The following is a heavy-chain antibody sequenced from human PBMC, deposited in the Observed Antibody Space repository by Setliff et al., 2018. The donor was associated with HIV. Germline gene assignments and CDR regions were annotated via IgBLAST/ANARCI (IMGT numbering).Heavy chain of an antibody. CDR2: IYTSGST. J-gene: IGHJ4*02. CDR3: ARVQVGGYNFYFDY. Sequence: SETLSLTCTVSGGSISSYYWSWIRQPAGKGLEWIGRIYTSGSTNYNPSLKSRVAMSIDTSKNQFSLKLSSVTAADTAVYYCARVQVGGYNFYFDYWGQGTLVTVSS. V-gene: IGHV4-4*07. CDR1: GGSISSYY. D-gene: IGHD5-12*01.